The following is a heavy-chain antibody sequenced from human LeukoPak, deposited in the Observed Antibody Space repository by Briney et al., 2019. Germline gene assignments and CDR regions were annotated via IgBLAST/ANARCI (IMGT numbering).Heavy chain of an antibody. CDR3: ARGSSWYVFDY. Sequence: SETLSLTCTVSGGSISGSSYYWGWIRQPPGKGLEWIGSIYYSGSTYYNPSLKSRVTISVDTSKNQFSLKLSSVTAADTAVYYCARGSSWYVFDYWGQGTLVTVSS. D-gene: IGHD6-13*01. J-gene: IGHJ4*02. V-gene: IGHV4-39*07. CDR1: GGSISGSSYY. CDR2: IYYSGST.